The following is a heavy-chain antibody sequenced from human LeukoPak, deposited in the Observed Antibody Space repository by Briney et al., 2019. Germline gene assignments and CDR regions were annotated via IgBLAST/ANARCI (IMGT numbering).Heavy chain of an antibody. V-gene: IGHV3-53*01. CDR1: GFTVSANY. CDR2: IYTGGST. D-gene: IGHD4-17*01. CDR3: AKGETTVTAAAYYYYGMDV. J-gene: IGHJ6*02. Sequence: PGGSLRLSCAASGFTVSANYMNWVRQAPGKGLEWVSVIYTGGSTYYADSVKGRFTISRDNSKNTLYLQMNSLRAEDTAVYYCAKGETTVTAAAYYYYGMDVWGQGTTVTVSS.